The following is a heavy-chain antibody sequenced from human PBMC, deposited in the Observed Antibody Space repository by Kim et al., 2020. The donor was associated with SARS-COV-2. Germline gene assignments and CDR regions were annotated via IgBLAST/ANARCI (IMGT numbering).Heavy chain of an antibody. CDR3: ARPSGSKQLVQQKGAFDI. Sequence: ASVKVSCKASGYTFTSYDINWVRQATGQGLEWMGWMNPNSGNTGYAQKFQGRVTMTRNTSISTAYMELSSLRSEDTAVYYCARPSGSKQLVQQKGAFDIWGQGTMVTVSS. V-gene: IGHV1-8*01. CDR2: MNPNSGNT. CDR1: GYTFTSYD. D-gene: IGHD6-6*01. J-gene: IGHJ3*02.